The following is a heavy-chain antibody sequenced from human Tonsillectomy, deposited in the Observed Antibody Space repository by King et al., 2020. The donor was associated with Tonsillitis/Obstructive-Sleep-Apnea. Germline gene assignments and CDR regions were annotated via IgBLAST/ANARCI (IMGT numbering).Heavy chain of an antibody. CDR3: AITLVPAAPNDAFNI. CDR2: IYPGDSET. V-gene: IGHV5-51*03. D-gene: IGHD2-2*01. Sequence: EVQLVESGAEVKKPGESLKISCKGSEHSFTSYWIGWVRQMPAKGLEWMGIIYPGDSETRYSPSFQGQVTISADKSISTAYLQWSSLKASDTAMYYCAITLVPAAPNDAFNIWGQGTMVTVSS. J-gene: IGHJ3*02. CDR1: EHSFTSYW.